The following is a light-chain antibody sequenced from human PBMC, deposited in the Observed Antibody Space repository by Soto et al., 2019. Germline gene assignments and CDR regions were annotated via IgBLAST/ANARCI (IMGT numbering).Light chain of an antibody. V-gene: IGLV2-14*01. CDR2: EVS. CDR3: ASWDDSLRAVI. Sequence: QSVLTQPASVSGSPGQSITISCTGTSSDIGDYDYVSWYQQHPGKAPKLLISEVSNRPSGVSNRFSGSKSGNTASLTISGLQAEDEAEYYCASWDDSLRAVIFGGGTKLTVL. CDR1: SSDIGDYDY. J-gene: IGLJ2*01.